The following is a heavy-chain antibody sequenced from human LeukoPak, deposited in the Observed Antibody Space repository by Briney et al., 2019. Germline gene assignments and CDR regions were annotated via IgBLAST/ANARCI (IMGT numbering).Heavy chain of an antibody. CDR3: ARDTSGYYDY. CDR2: IWFDGSNR. V-gene: IGHV3-33*08. CDR1: GFTFSNYA. D-gene: IGHD2-15*01. Sequence: GGSLRLSCAASGFTFSNYAMNWVRQAPGKGLDWVGVIWFDGSNRYYADSVKGRFTISRDNSKNTLYLQVNSVRAEDTAVYYCARDTSGYYDYWGQGALVTVSS. J-gene: IGHJ4*02.